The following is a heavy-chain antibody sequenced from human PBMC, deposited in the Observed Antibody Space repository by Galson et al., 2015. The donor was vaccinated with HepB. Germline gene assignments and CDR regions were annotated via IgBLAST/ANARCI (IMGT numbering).Heavy chain of an antibody. V-gene: IGHV3-64D*06. D-gene: IGHD2-15*01. J-gene: IGHJ4*02. CDR2: ISSDGGDT. CDR1: GFTFSSYP. CDR3: VNAEPGGSYDY. Sequence: SLRLSCAASGFTFSSYPMHWVRQAPGKGLEYVSAISSDGGDTYYADSVKGRFTISRDNSKNTLYLQMSSLRPEDTAVYYCVNAEPGGSYDYWGQGTLVTASS.